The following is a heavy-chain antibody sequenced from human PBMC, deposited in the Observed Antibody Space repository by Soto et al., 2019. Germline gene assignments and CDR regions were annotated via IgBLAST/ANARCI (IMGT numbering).Heavy chain of an antibody. CDR3: ARDRGRYYYDSSGYHDAFDI. D-gene: IGHD3-22*01. J-gene: IGHJ3*02. CDR2: INAGNGNT. Sequence: ASVKVSCKASGYTFTSYAMHWVRQAPGQRLEWMGWINAGNGNTKYSQKFQGRVTITRDTSASTAYMELSSLRSEDTAVYYCARDRGRYYYDSSGYHDAFDIWGQGTMVPVSS. CDR1: GYTFTSYA. V-gene: IGHV1-3*01.